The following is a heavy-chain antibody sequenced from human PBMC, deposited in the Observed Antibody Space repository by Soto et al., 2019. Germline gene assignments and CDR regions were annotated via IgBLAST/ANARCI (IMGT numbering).Heavy chain of an antibody. CDR2: ISGSGGST. CDR3: AKGHQYSSSSNHFDS. J-gene: IGHJ4*02. Sequence: PGGSLRLSCESSGFTFSSFAMSWVRQAPGKGPEWVSAISGSGGSTYYADSVKGRFTISRDNSKNTLYLQMNSLRAEDTAVYYCAKGHQYSSSSNHFDSWGQGTPVTVSS. V-gene: IGHV3-23*01. CDR1: GFTFSSFA. D-gene: IGHD6-6*01.